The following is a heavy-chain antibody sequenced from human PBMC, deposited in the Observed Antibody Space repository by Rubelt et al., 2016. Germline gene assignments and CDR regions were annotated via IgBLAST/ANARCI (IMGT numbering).Heavy chain of an antibody. CDR3: ARKEDGGPVDY. D-gene: IGHD2-15*01. Sequence: QVQLQESGPGLVKPSETLSLTCTVSGGSISSYYWSWIRQPPGKGLAWIGYIYYSGSTNYNPSLKSRVTIAVDTAKNQFSLKLSSVTAADTAVYYCARKEDGGPVDYWGQGTLVTVSS. CDR2: IYYSGST. V-gene: IGHV4-59*01. CDR1: GGSISSYY. J-gene: IGHJ4*02.